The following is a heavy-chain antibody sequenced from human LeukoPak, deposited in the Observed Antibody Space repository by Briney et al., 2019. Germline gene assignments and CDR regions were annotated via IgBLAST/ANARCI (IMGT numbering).Heavy chain of an antibody. CDR2: ISSSTTAI. CDR1: GFTFSSYS. D-gene: IGHD6-19*01. CDR3: ASNGGAVAKTTEFDY. J-gene: IGHJ4*02. Sequence: GGSLRLSCAASGFTFSSYSMNWVRQAPGKGLEWVSYISSSTTAIYYADSVKGRFTISRDNAKNSVYLQMNSLRAEDTAVYYCASNGGAVAKTTEFDYWGQGTLVTVSS. V-gene: IGHV3-48*04.